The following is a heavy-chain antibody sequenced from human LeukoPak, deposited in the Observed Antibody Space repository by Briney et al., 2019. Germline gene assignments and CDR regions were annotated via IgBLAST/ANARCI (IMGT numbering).Heavy chain of an antibody. CDR2: ISAYNGNT. V-gene: IGHV1-18*01. CDR1: GYTFTSYG. CDR3: ARDHALRYFDWLPRSYYYYYMDV. J-gene: IGHJ6*03. D-gene: IGHD3-9*01. Sequence: RASVKVSCKASGYTFTSYGISWVRQAPGQGLEWMGWISAYNGNTNYAQKLQGRVTMTTDTSTSTAYMELRSLRSDDTAVYYCARDHALRYFDWLPRSYYYYYMDVWGKGTTVTVSS.